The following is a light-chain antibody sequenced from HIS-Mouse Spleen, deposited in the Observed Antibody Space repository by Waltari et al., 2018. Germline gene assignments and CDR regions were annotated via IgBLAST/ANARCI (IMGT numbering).Light chain of an antibody. CDR2: EDS. J-gene: IGLJ2*01. Sequence: SYELTQPPSVSVSPGQTASIPGPGDALQKKYAYWYQQKSGQAPVLVIYEDSKRPSWIPGRFSGSSSGTMATLTISGAQVEDEADYYCYSTDSSGNHRVFGGGTKLTVL. CDR3: YSTDSSGNHRV. CDR1: ALQKKY. V-gene: IGLV3-10*01.